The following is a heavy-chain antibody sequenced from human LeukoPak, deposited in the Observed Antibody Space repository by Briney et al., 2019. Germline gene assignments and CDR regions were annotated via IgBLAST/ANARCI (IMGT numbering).Heavy chain of an antibody. D-gene: IGHD1-26*01. Sequence: ASVKVSCKVSGYTFTDYYMHWVQQAPGKGLEWMGLVDPEDGETIYAEKFQGRVTITADTSTDTAYMELSSLRSEDAAVYYCATGSGSYHDYWGQGTLVTVSS. CDR2: VDPEDGET. CDR3: ATGSGSYHDY. J-gene: IGHJ4*02. CDR1: GYTFTDYY. V-gene: IGHV1-69-2*01.